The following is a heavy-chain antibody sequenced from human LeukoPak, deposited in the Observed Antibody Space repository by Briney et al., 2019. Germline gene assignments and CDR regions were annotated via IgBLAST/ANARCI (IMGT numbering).Heavy chain of an antibody. D-gene: IGHD1-26*01. CDR1: GLTFSTYW. CDR2: MNQDGSEK. Sequence: PGGSLRLSCAASGLTFSTYWMSWVRRAPGKGLEWVANMNQDGSEKYYVDSVKGRFTISRDNAKSSLYLQMSSLRAEDTAVYYCATGWAAHDYWGQGTLVTVSS. V-gene: IGHV3-7*01. CDR3: ATGWAAHDY. J-gene: IGHJ4*02.